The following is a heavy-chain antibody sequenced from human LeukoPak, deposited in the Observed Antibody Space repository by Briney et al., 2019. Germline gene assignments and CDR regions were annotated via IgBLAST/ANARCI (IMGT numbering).Heavy chain of an antibody. CDR3: ARPYDTRGYFPDY. D-gene: IGHD3-22*01. V-gene: IGHV3-21*01. Sequence: SMKGRFTISRDNAKNSLYLQMNSLGAEDTAVYYCARPYDTRGYFPDYWGQGTPVTVSS. J-gene: IGHJ4*02.